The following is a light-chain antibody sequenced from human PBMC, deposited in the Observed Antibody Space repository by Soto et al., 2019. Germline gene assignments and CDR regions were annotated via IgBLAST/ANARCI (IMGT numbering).Light chain of an antibody. CDR3: GTWDTSLSAGGV. V-gene: IGLV1-51*02. Sequence: QSVLTQPPSVSAAPGQKVTISCSGSSSNIGNNYVSWYQQLPETAPKLLIYENNKRPSGIPDRFSGSKSGTSATLGITGLQTGDEADYYCGTWDTSLSAGGVFGTGTKVTVL. J-gene: IGLJ1*01. CDR2: ENN. CDR1: SSNIGNNY.